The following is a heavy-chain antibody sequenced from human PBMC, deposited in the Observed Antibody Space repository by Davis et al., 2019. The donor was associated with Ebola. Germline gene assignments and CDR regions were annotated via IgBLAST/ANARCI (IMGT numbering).Heavy chain of an antibody. Sequence: GESLKISCAASGFTFSSYGMHWVRQAPGKGLEWVAVIWYDVSNKYYADSVKGRFTISRDNSKNTLYLQMTSLRAEDTAVYYCARDLPGGDWYFDLWGRGTLVTVSS. V-gene: IGHV3-33*01. CDR3: ARDLPGGDWYFDL. CDR2: IWYDVSNK. J-gene: IGHJ2*01. D-gene: IGHD1-14*01. CDR1: GFTFSSYG.